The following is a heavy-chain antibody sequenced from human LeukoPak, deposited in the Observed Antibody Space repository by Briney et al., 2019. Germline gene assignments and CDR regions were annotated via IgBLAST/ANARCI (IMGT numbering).Heavy chain of an antibody. Sequence: ASVKVSCKASGYTFTDYGIGWVRQAPGQGLEWLGWISGYTGTTNYEQNLQGRVTMTTDTATSTAYMELRSLTSDDTAVYYCARGWRSVQPNQISPFDSWGLGTLVTVSS. CDR2: ISGYTGTT. V-gene: IGHV1-18*01. J-gene: IGHJ4*02. D-gene: IGHD1-1*01. CDR3: ARGWRSVQPNQISPFDS. CDR1: GYTFTDYG.